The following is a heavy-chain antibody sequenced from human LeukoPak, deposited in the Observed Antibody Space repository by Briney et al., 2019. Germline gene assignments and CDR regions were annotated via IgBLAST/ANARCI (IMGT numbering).Heavy chain of an antibody. Sequence: GGSLRLSCAASGFTFSSSGMHWVRQAPGEGLEWVAFIRYDGSKKYYADSVRGRFTISRDNSKNTLYLQMNSLRAEDTAVYYCAKGDTYAFQGDYWGQGTLVTVSS. CDR2: IRYDGSKK. J-gene: IGHJ4*02. CDR1: GFTFSSSG. D-gene: IGHD4-17*01. CDR3: AKGDTYAFQGDY. V-gene: IGHV3-30*02.